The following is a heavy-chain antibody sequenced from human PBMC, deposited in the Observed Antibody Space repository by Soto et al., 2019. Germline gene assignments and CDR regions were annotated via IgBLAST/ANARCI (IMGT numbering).Heavy chain of an antibody. D-gene: IGHD6-19*01. CDR1: GYSFTSYW. J-gene: IGHJ6*03. CDR2: IYPGDSDT. V-gene: IGHV5-51*01. Sequence: PGESLKISCKGSGYSFTSYWIGWVRQMPGKGLEWMGIIYPGDSDTRYSPSFQGQVTISADKSISTAYLQWSSLKASDTAMYYCARHGYSSGRLGFYYYYMDVWGKGTTVTVSS. CDR3: ARHGYSSGRLGFYYYYMDV.